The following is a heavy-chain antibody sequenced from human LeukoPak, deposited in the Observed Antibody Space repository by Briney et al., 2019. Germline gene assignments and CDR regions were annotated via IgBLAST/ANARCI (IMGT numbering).Heavy chain of an antibody. D-gene: IGHD3-16*01. CDR3: ARVKDPGGYYYYYYMDV. CDR2: INTSGAT. Sequence: PSETLSLTCTVSGDSSSTYFCSWIRQSAGKGLEWIGRINTSGATNYNPSLKSRVTMSVDTSENQFSLKLSSVTAADTAMYYCARVKDPGGYYYYYYMDVWGKGTTVTVSS. CDR1: GDSSSTYF. V-gene: IGHV4-4*07. J-gene: IGHJ6*03.